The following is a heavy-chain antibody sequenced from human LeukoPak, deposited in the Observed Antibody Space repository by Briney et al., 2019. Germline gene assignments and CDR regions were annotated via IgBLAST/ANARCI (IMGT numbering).Heavy chain of an antibody. CDR3: ARDGSVLRFLEWLFFLDY. J-gene: IGHJ4*02. CDR1: GFTFSSHA. D-gene: IGHD3-3*01. CDR2: MSNGGSKK. V-gene: IGHV3-30*01. Sequence: GKSLRLSCAASGFTFSSHAMHWVRQAPGKGLEWVAIMSNGGSKKFYADSLKGRFTISRDNSKNTLYLQMNSLRSEDTAVYVYARDGSVLRFLEWLFFLDYWGQGTLVAVSS.